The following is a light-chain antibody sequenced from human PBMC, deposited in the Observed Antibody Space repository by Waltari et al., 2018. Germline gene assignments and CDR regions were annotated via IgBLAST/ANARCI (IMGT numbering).Light chain of an antibody. J-gene: IGLJ2*01. CDR3: SSQTLDGLVL. Sequence: QSALTQPASVSGSPGQSITIPCSGGGSAVGGSDYVSWHQHHPGKAPQVIIYDVTNRPSGVSDRFSASKSANTASLTISRLQPEDEADYYCSSQTLDGLVLFGGGTRLTVL. CDR2: DVT. V-gene: IGLV2-14*03. CDR1: GSAVGGSDY.